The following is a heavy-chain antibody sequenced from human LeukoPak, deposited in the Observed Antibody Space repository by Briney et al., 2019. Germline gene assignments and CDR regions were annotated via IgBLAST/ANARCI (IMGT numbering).Heavy chain of an antibody. CDR3: ARASGPFDY. D-gene: IGHD3-10*01. CDR1: GLTFNIYG. CDR2: IWNDGSNK. J-gene: IGHJ4*02. Sequence: GGSLRLSCAASGLTFNIYGMHWVRQAPGKGLEWVAVIWNDGSNKYYADSVKGRFTISRDNSKNTLYLQMNSLRAEDTAVYSCARASGPFDYWGQGTLVTISS. V-gene: IGHV3-33*08.